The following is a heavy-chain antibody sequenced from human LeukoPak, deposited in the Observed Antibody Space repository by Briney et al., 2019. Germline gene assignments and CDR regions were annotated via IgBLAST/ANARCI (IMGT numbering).Heavy chain of an antibody. CDR3: ARSLRFLEWSPPD. CDR2: ILYSGST. CDR1: GGSISSYY. V-gene: IGHV4-59*08. D-gene: IGHD3-3*01. J-gene: IGHJ4*02. Sequence: SETLSLTCTVSGGSISSYYWSWIRQPPGKGLEWIGYILYSGSTNYNPSLKSRVIISVDTSKNQFSLKLSSVTAADTAVYYCARSLRFLEWSPPDWGQGTLVTVSS.